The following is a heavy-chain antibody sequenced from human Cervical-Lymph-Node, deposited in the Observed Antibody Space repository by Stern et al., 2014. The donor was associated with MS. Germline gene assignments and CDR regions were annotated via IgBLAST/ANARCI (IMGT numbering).Heavy chain of an antibody. J-gene: IGHJ4*02. D-gene: IGHD6-19*01. CDR2: IIPFFGTA. CDR1: TDTFSNID. CDR3: VRDQAGVAVY. V-gene: IGHV1-69*01. Sequence: QVQLGQSGAEVKKPGSSMKVSCKASTDTFSNIDISWVRQAPGQGIAWLGGIIPFFGTANYARKVQDSLRIPADVSTSTVTMELSSLRSEDTAVYYCVRDQAGVAVYWGQGSLVTVSS.